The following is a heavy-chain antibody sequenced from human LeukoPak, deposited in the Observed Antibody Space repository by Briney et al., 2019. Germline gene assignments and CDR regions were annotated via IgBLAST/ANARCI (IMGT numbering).Heavy chain of an antibody. CDR2: IAYDEINT. Sequence: PGGSLRLSCAASGFTFSNYGMHWVRQAPGKGLEWVAVIAYDEINTNHADPVKGRFTVSRDNSKKTLFLQMNSLRAEDTAVYYCAKADCCSTSCHPDYWGQGTLVTVSS. V-gene: IGHV3-30*18. CDR1: GFTFSNYG. D-gene: IGHD2-2*01. CDR3: AKADCCSTSCHPDY. J-gene: IGHJ4*02.